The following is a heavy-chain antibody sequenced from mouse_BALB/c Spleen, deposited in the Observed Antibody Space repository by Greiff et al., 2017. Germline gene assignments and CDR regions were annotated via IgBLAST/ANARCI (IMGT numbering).Heavy chain of an antibody. V-gene: IGHV1S29*02. Sequence: EVQLQQSGPELVKPGASVKISCKASGYTFTDYNMHWVKQSHGKSLEWIGYIYPYNGGTGYNQKFKSKATLTVDNSSSTAYMELRSLTSEDSAVYYCARGKSSTLFAYWGQGTLVTVSA. J-gene: IGHJ3*01. CDR2: IYPYNGGT. CDR1: GYTFTDYN. CDR3: ARGKSSTLFAY. D-gene: IGHD1-3*01.